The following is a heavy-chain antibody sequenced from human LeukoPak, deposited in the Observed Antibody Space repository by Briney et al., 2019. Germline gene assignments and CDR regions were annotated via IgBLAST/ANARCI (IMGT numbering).Heavy chain of an antibody. CDR1: GGSFNAYY. CDR3: AREGRSRTNTGGDPDY. J-gene: IGHJ4*02. V-gene: IGHV4-34*12. D-gene: IGHD3-16*01. CDR2: IIHTGST. Sequence: SETLSLTCGVYGGSFNAYYWTWIRQSPAKGLEWIGEIIHTGSTNYNPSLKSRVTISIDTSKNQFSLKLSSVTAADTAVYYCAREGRSRTNTGGDPDYWGQGTLVTLSS.